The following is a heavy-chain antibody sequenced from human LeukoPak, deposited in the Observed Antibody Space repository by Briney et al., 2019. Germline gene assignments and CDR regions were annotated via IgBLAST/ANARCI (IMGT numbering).Heavy chain of an antibody. CDR1: GSSFTSYW. J-gene: IGHJ3*01. V-gene: IGHV5-51*01. Sequence: GESLKISCKGSGSSFTSYWIAWVRQLPGKGLEWMGIIYPGDSDTRYSPSFQGQVTISADKSVSTAYLQWSSLVASDTAIYYCARPRVVGATLDAFDVWGQGTMVTVAS. CDR2: IYPGDSDT. D-gene: IGHD2-15*01. CDR3: ARPRVVGATLDAFDV.